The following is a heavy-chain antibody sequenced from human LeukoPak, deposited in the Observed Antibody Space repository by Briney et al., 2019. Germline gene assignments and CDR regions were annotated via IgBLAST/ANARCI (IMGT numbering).Heavy chain of an antibody. CDR3: AKGRVVIVVAQTDY. CDR1: WFTFNSHA. J-gene: IGHJ4*02. CDR2: ISGSGGST. Sequence: GSLRLSCAASWFTFNSHALNLVRQAPGKRLGWVPAISGSGGSTYYADSVKGRFTISRDNSKNTLYLQMNSLRAEDTAVYYCAKGRVVIVVAQTDYWGQGTLVTVSS. V-gene: IGHV3-23*01. D-gene: IGHD3-22*01.